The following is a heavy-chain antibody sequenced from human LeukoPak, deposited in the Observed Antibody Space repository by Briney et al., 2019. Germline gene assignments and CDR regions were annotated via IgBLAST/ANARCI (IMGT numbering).Heavy chain of an antibody. CDR1: GGSISSYY. CDR2: IYYSGST. D-gene: IGHD6-19*01. CDR3: ARRGSSGWPYYYYGMDV. V-gene: IGHV4-59*01. J-gene: IGHJ6*02. Sequence: SETLSLTCTVSGGSISSYYWSWIRQPPGKGLEWIGYIYYSGSTSYNPSLKSRVTISVDTSKNQFSLKLSSVTAADTAVYYCARRGSSGWPYYYYGMDVWGQGTTVTVSS.